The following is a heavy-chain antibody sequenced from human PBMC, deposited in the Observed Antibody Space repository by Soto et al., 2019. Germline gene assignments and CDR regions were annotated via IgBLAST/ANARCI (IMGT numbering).Heavy chain of an antibody. V-gene: IGHV4-31*03. CDR3: ARVVSGSYLDY. CDR1: GGTITTGGHF. D-gene: IGHD1-26*01. J-gene: IGHJ4*02. Sequence: QVQLQESGPGLGKASQTLSLTCTVSGGTITTGGHFWGWIRQYPGKGLEWIGYIYYSGTTHYNPSLKSRVTISIDTSKNQFSLNLSSVTAADTAVYYCARVVSGSYLDYWGQGTLVTVSS. CDR2: IYYSGTT.